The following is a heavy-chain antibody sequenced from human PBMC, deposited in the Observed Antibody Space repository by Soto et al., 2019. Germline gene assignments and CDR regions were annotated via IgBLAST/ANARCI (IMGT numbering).Heavy chain of an antibody. CDR1: GGSISRYY. D-gene: IGHD2-8*01. V-gene: IGHV4-59*01. Sequence: PSETLSLTCSVSGGSISRYYWSWIRPPPGKGLEWLGYAYYSGDTGYNPSLKSRVTMAVDTSKSQVSLKLSSVTAADTAVYYCARDRSTYGGGGTGEVKENWFDPWGQGALVTVSS. CDR3: ARDRSTYGGGGTGEVKENWFDP. CDR2: AYYSGDT. J-gene: IGHJ5*02.